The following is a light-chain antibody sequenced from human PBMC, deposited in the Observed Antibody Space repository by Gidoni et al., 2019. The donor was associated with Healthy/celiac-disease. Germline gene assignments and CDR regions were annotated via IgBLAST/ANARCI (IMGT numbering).Light chain of an antibody. CDR3: QQYGSSLIT. CDR2: DAS. V-gene: IGKV3D-20*01. J-gene: IGKJ5*01. CDR1: QSVSSYY. Sequence: DILLTQSPASLSLSAGERATISCGASQSVSSYYLAWYQQTPGLATMLLNYDASSKGTGIPDRFSGSGSGTDFTITISRLEPEDFAVYYCQQYGSSLITFGQGTRLEIK.